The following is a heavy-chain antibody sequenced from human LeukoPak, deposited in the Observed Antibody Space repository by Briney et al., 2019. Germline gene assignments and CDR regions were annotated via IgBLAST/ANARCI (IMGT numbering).Heavy chain of an antibody. J-gene: IGHJ4*02. Sequence: GGSLRLSCAASGFTFSSYGMHWVRQAPGKGLEWVAVISSDGSNKDYADSVKGRFTISRDNSKNALYLQIDSLRPEDTAVYYCAKDSGAVISISRPGYFDFWGQGTLVTVSS. CDR3: AKDSGAVISISRPGYFDF. CDR1: GFTFSSYG. V-gene: IGHV3-30*18. CDR2: ISSDGSNK. D-gene: IGHD1-26*01.